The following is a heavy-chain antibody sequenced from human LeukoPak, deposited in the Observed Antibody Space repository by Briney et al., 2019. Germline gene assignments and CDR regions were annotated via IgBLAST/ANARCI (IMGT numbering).Heavy chain of an antibody. J-gene: IGHJ4*02. CDR1: GFTFSNSD. V-gene: IGHV3-21*01. D-gene: IGHD2-21*02. CDR3: AREGRCGGDCYYDY. CDR2: ITPSSTYI. Sequence: PGGSLRLSCAASGFTFSNSDMEWVRQAPGKGLEWVSSITPSSTYIYYAESMRGRFTVSRDNAKNSLYLQMNSLTAEDTAVYYCAREGRCGGDCYYDYWGQGTLVTVSS.